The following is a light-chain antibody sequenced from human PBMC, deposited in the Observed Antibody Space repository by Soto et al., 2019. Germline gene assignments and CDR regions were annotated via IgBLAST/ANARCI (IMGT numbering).Light chain of an antibody. CDR2: NAS. J-gene: IGKJ4*01. V-gene: IGKV3-20*01. CDR1: QTVGRNY. Sequence: EIVLTQSPGTLSLSPGERATLSCRASQTVGRNYLAWYQQRPGQAPRLLIYNASNRAVGAPDRFSGSGSGTGFTLTIRRLEPEDFAVYYCHQYAYAPLTFGGGTKVEI. CDR3: HQYAYAPLT.